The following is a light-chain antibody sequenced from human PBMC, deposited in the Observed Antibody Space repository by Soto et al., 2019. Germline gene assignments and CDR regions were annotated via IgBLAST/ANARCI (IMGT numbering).Light chain of an antibody. J-gene: IGKJ1*01. CDR3: QQYSSSFRT. Sequence: DIQMTQSPSTLSASVGDRVTVTCRASQSISNWLAWYQQKPGKAPKLLIYKASSLESGVPSRFSGSGSGTDFTLTISSLQPDDFATYYCQQYSSSFRTFGQGTRVEIK. CDR2: KAS. CDR1: QSISNW. V-gene: IGKV1-5*03.